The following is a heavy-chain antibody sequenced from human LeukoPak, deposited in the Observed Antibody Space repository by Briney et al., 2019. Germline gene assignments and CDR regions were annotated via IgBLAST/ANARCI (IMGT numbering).Heavy chain of an antibody. CDR3: ARVRASGSYYLLDY. D-gene: IGHD3-10*01. CDR1: GYTFTSYD. CDR2: MNPNSGNT. Sequence: GASVKVSCKASGYTFTSYDINWVRQATGQGLEWMGWMNPNSGNTGYAQKFQGRVTITRNTSISTAYMELSSLRSEDTAVYYCARVRASGSYYLLDYWGQGTLVTVSS. V-gene: IGHV1-8*03. J-gene: IGHJ4*02.